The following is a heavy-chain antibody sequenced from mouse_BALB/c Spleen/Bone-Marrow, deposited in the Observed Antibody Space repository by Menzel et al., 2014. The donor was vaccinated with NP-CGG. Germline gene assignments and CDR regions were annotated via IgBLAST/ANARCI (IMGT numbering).Heavy chain of an antibody. CDR3: ARGGIYYGMDY. J-gene: IGHJ4*01. Sequence: EVMLVESGGGLAQPGGSLKLSCATSGFTFSDYYMYWVRQTPEKRLEWVAYISNGGGSTYYPDTVKGRFTISRDNAKNTLYLQMSRLKSEDTAMYYCARGGIYYGMDYWGQGTSVTVSS. CDR2: ISNGGGST. CDR1: GFTFSDYY. V-gene: IGHV5-12*02.